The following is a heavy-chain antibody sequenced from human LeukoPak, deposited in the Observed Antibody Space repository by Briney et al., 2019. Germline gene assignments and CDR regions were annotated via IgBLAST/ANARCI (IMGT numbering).Heavy chain of an antibody. J-gene: IGHJ1*01. V-gene: IGHV3-66*02. CDR2: IYSGGST. Sequence: GGSLRLSCAASGFTVSSNYMSWVRQAPGKGLEWVSVIYSGGSTYYADSVKGRFTISRDNSKNTLYLQMNSLRAEDTAVYYCARDYGAIQLGLFQHWGQGTLVTVSS. CDR3: ARDYGAIQLGLFQH. D-gene: IGHD4/OR15-4a*01. CDR1: GFTVSSNY.